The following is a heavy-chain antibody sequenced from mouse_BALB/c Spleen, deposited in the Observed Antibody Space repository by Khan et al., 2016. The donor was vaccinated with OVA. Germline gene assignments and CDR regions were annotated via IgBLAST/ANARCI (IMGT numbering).Heavy chain of an antibody. CDR2: IYPGTNSS. Sequence: VQLVESGAELVRPGASVKLSCKTSGYIFTSYWIHWVKQRSGQGLEWIARIYPGTNSSYYNEIFKGKATLTADQSSSTAYMQLSSLKSEDSAVYFCARDGPDGAWFVYWGQGTLVTVSA. D-gene: IGHD2-3*01. CDR1: GYIFTSYW. J-gene: IGHJ3*01. CDR3: ARDGPDGAWFVY. V-gene: IGHV1S132*01.